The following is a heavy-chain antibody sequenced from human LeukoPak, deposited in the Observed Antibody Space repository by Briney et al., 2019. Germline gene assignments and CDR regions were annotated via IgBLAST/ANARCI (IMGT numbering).Heavy chain of an antibody. CDR1: GGSISSYY. J-gene: IGHJ4*02. CDR2: IYYSGST. Sequence: SETLSLTCTVSGGSISSYYWSWIRQPPGKGLEWIGYIYYSGSTYYNPSLKSRVTISVDTSKNQFSLKLSSVTAADTAVYYCAGNWNDVGIDYWGQGTLVTVSS. D-gene: IGHD1-20*01. CDR3: AGNWNDVGIDY. V-gene: IGHV4-59*08.